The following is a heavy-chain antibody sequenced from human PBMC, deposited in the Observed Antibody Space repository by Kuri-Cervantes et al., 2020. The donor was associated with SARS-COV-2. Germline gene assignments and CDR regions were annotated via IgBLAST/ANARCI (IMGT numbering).Heavy chain of an antibody. CDR1: GYTFTSYG. D-gene: IGHD5-24*01. V-gene: IGHV1-18*01. CDR3: ARGRNSDGYNFAYYYYYYGIDV. Sequence: ASVKVSCKASGYTFTSYGISWVRQAPGQGLEWMGWISAYNGNTNYAQKFQGRVTMTRNTSISTAYMELSGLRSEDTAVYYCARGRNSDGYNFAYYYYYYGIDVWGQGTTVTVSS. CDR2: ISAYNGNT. J-gene: IGHJ6*02.